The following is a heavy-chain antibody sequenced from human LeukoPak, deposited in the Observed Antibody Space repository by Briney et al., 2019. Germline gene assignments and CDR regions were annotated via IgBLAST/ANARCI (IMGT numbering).Heavy chain of an antibody. CDR3: AKDNSNWSFDY. CDR2: IRYDGSDQ. Sequence: GGSLRLSCAASGFTFSSYGIHWVRQAPGKGLDWVAFIRYDGSDQYYTDSVKGRFTVSRDNSKNTLYLQMNRLRAEDTAIYYCAKDNSNWSFDYWGQGTLVTVSS. J-gene: IGHJ4*02. D-gene: IGHD6-13*01. CDR1: GFTFSSYG. V-gene: IGHV3-30*02.